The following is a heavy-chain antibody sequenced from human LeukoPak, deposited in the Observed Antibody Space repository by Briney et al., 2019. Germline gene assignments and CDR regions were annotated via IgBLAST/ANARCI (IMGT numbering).Heavy chain of an antibody. CDR3: ARVDWEGSASYYFDY. J-gene: IGHJ4*02. Sequence: GGSLRLFCAASGFTFSSYSMNWVRQAPGKGLEWVSSISSSSSYIYYADSVKGRFAISRDNTKNTLFLQMNNLRAEDTAVYYCARVDWEGSASYYFDYWGQGTLVTVSS. CDR1: GFTFSSYS. CDR2: ISSSSSYI. V-gene: IGHV3-21*01. D-gene: IGHD1-26*01.